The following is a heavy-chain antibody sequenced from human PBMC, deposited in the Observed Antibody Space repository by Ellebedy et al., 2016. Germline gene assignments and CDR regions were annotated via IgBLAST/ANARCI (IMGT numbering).Heavy chain of an antibody. CDR3: ARESVTVAFDI. CDR1: GYTFPSYY. Sequence: ASVKVSCXASGYTFPSYYMHWVRQTPGQGLEWMGIINPSGGSTSYAQKFQGRVTMTRDTSTSTVYMELSSLRSEDTAVYYCARESVTVAFDIWGQGTMVTVSS. V-gene: IGHV1-46*01. J-gene: IGHJ3*02. D-gene: IGHD1-20*01. CDR2: INPSGGST.